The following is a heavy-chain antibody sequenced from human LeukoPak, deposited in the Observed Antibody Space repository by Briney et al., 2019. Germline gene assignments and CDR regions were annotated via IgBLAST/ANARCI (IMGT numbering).Heavy chain of an antibody. CDR1: GFTFSSYA. CDR3: ARDRRVSGSGSYLDY. CDR2: ISYDGSNK. V-gene: IGHV3-30-3*01. J-gene: IGHJ4*02. D-gene: IGHD3-10*01. Sequence: PGRSLRLSCAASGFTFSSYAMHWVRQAPGKGLEWVAVISYDGSNKYYADSVKGRFTISRDNSKNTLYLQMNSLRAEDTAVYYCARDRRVSGSGSYLDYWGQGTLVTVSS.